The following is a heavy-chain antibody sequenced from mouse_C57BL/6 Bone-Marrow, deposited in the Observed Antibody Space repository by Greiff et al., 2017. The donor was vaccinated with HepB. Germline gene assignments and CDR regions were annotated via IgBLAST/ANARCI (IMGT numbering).Heavy chain of an antibody. J-gene: IGHJ3*01. CDR2: INPNNGGT. Sequence: EVQLQQSGPELVKPGASVKISCKASGYTFTDYYMNWVKQSHGKSLEWIGDINPNNGGTSYNQKFKGKATLTVDKSSSTAYMELSSLTSEDSAVYYCASPSFAYWGQGTLVTVSA. CDR3: ASPSFAY. CDR1: GYTFTDYY. V-gene: IGHV1-26*01.